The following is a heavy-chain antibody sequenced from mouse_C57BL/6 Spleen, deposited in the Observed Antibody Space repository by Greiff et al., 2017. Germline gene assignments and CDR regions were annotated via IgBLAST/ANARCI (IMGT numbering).Heavy chain of an antibody. CDR2: ISSGSSTI. D-gene: IGHD1-1*01. CDR3: ASTVVADYAMDY. V-gene: IGHV5-17*01. CDR1: GFTFSDYG. Sequence: EVQGVESGGGLVKPGGSLKLSCAASGFTFSDYGMHWVRQAPEKGLEWVAYISSGSSTIYYADTVKGRFTISRDTTKNTLFLQMTSLRSEDTAMYYCASTVVADYAMDYWGQGTSVTVSS. J-gene: IGHJ4*01.